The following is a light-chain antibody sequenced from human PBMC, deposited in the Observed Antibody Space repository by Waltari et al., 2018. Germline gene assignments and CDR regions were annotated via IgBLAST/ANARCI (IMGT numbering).Light chain of an antibody. Sequence: QSALTQEASVSRTVVQKVTLSCTRNINNVGSSAVGWYQLISNGPTKTVMFGNSLPSGIPDRFSGSKSGTTASLTISGLQPEDEADYYCSTWDYSLSARVFGGGTKLTVL. CDR3: STWDYSLSARV. CDR1: INNVGSSA. J-gene: IGLJ3*02. V-gene: IGLV1-44*01. CDR2: GNS.